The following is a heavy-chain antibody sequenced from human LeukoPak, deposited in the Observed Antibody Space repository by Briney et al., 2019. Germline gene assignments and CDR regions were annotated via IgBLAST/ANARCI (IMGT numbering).Heavy chain of an antibody. D-gene: IGHD5-18*01. Sequence: GGSLRLSCAASGFTFSSYGMHWVRQAPGKGLEWVAVISYDGSNKYYADSVKGRFTISRDNSKNTLYLQMNSLRAEDTAVYYCAKDRYSYAFEYFDSWGQGTLVTVSS. J-gene: IGHJ4*02. CDR1: GFTFSSYG. CDR2: ISYDGSNK. CDR3: AKDRYSYAFEYFDS. V-gene: IGHV3-30*18.